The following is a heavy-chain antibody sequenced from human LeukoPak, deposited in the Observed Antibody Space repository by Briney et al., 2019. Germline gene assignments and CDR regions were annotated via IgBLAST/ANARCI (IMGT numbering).Heavy chain of an antibody. Sequence: SETLSLTCTVSGGSISSYYWSWIRQPPGKGLEWIGYIYYSGSTNYNPSLKSRVTISVDTSKNQFSLKLSSVTAADTAVYYCARAYGSGYFDSWGQGTLVTVSS. V-gene: IGHV4-59*12. D-gene: IGHD3-10*01. CDR1: GGSISSYY. J-gene: IGHJ4*02. CDR2: IYYSGST. CDR3: ARAYGSGYFDS.